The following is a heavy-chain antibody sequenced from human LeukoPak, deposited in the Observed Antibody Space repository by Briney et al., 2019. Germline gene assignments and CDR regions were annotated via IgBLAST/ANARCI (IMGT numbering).Heavy chain of an antibody. Sequence: PSETLSLTCTVSGGSISTYYWSWVRQPPGQGLEWMGYIYNSGSTNYNPSLKSRVTISVDTSKNQVSLKLTSVTAADTAVYYCAAIYKSSWLQPKFDYWGQGTLVTVSS. V-gene: IGHV4-59*08. CDR1: GGSISTYY. CDR2: IYNSGST. CDR3: AAIYKSSWLQPKFDY. D-gene: IGHD6-13*01. J-gene: IGHJ4*02.